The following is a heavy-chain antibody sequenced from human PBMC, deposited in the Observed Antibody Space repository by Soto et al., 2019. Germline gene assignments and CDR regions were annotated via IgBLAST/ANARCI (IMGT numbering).Heavy chain of an antibody. CDR2: ISSSGSYI. D-gene: IGHD2-15*01. Sequence: GGSLRLSCAASGFTFSSYSMNWVRQAPGKGLEWVSSISSSGSYIYYADSVKGRFTISRDNAKNSLYLQMNSLRAEDTAVYYCARGRKVVAPWFDPWGQGTLVTVSS. V-gene: IGHV3-21*01. CDR3: ARGRKVVAPWFDP. J-gene: IGHJ5*02. CDR1: GFTFSSYS.